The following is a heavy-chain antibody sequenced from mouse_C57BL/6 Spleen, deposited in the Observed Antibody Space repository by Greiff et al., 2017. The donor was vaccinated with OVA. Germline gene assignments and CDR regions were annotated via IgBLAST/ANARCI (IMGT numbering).Heavy chain of an antibody. V-gene: IGHV5-4*01. J-gene: IGHJ2*01. CDR2: ISDGGSYT. Sequence: EVQLQESGGGLVKPGGSLKLSCAASGFTFSSYAMSWVRQTPEKRLEWVATISDGGSYTYYPDNVKGRFTISRDNAKNNLYLQMSHLKSEDTAMYYCARSYYSNYEVLYYFDYWGQGTTLTVSS. CDR1: GFTFSSYA. CDR3: ARSYYSNYEVLYYFDY. D-gene: IGHD2-5*01.